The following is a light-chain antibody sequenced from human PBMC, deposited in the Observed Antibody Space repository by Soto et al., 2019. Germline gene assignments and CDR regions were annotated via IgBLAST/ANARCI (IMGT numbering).Light chain of an antibody. CDR3: SSYTTTSTLV. V-gene: IGLV2-14*01. CDR1: SSDVGIYNY. CDR2: EVS. Sequence: QSVLTQPASVSGSPGQSITLSCAGTSSDVGIYNYVSWYQQHPGKAPKLIIYEVSNRPSGLSDRFSGSKSGNTASLTISGLQAEDEAVYYCSSYTTTSTLVFGTGTKLTVL. J-gene: IGLJ1*01.